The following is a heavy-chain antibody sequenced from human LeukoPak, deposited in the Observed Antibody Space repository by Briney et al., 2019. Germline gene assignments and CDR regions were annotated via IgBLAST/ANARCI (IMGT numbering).Heavy chain of an antibody. D-gene: IGHD3-3*01. Sequence: GGSLRLSCAASGFTFSSYSMNWVRQAPGKGLEWVSSISSSSSYIYYADSVKGRFTISRDNAKNSLYLQMNSLRAEDTAVYYCARDSGGYDFGWFDPWGQGTLVTVSS. CDR1: GFTFSSYS. CDR2: ISSSSSYI. V-gene: IGHV3-21*01. J-gene: IGHJ5*02. CDR3: ARDSGGYDFGWFDP.